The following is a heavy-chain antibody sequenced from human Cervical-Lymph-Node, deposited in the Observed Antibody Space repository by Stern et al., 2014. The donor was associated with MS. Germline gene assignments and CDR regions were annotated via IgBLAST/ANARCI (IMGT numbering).Heavy chain of an antibody. CDR2: IYPGDSDT. Sequence: VQLVQSGAEVKKPGESLKISCKGSGYSFTSYWIGWVRQMPGQGLEWMGIIYPGDSDTRYTPPFQGPVTLSPPKSIRTPSLPRSSLKAEDTAMYYCARQEALSTAMGYWGQGTLVTVSS. CDR3: ARQEALSTAMGY. D-gene: IGHD5-18*01. CDR1: GYSFTSYW. J-gene: IGHJ4*02. V-gene: IGHV5-51*01.